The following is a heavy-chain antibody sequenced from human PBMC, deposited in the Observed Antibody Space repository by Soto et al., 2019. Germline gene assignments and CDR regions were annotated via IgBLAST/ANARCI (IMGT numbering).Heavy chain of an antibody. Sequence: QLQLQESGPGLVKPSETLSLTCSVSGDSINSDNYYWGWIRQPPGKGLDWIGSIYYRGNTYYNPSLTTRVTISLDKSKSQFSLKLNSVTAADSAVYFCARLEGLATSSYYFDYWGQGTLVTVSS. D-gene: IGHD6-6*01. V-gene: IGHV4-39*01. J-gene: IGHJ4*02. CDR3: ARLEGLATSSYYFDY. CDR2: IYYRGNT. CDR1: GDSINSDNYY.